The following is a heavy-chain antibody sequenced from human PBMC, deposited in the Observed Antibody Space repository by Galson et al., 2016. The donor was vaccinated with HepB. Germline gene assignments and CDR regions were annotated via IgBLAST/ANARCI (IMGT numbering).Heavy chain of an antibody. CDR1: GFTFSTYA. Sequence: SLRLSCAASGFTFSTYAMTWVRQAPGKGLEWVSAISGSGGSTYYAGSVKGRFTISRDTSKNPLYLQMNSLRAEDTAVYYCAKWGYNWNLDWLDPWGQGTLVTASS. J-gene: IGHJ5*02. CDR3: AKWGYNWNLDWLDP. CDR2: ISGSGGST. D-gene: IGHD1-1*01. V-gene: IGHV3-23*01.